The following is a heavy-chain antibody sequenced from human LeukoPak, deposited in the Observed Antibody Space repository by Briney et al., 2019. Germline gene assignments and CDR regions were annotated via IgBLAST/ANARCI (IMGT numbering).Heavy chain of an antibody. Sequence: SETLSLTCTVSGGSISSGGHYWYWIRQHPGKGLEWIGYIYYSGSTYYNPSLESRVTISVDTSKNQFSLKLSSVTAADTAVYYCARERAAAVDYWGQGTLVTVSS. D-gene: IGHD6-25*01. CDR3: ARERAAAVDY. CDR1: GGSISSGGHY. J-gene: IGHJ4*02. CDR2: IYYSGST. V-gene: IGHV4-31*03.